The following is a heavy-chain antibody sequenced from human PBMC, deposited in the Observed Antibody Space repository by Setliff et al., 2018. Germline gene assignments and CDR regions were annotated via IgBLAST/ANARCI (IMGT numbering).Heavy chain of an antibody. V-gene: IGHV1-18*01. CDR2: ISPYNGDA. CDR3: TRGRGPRVVVAVPLDF. CDR1: GYNFVTFG. Sequence: ASVKVSCKTSGYNFVTFGVNWVRQVPGQGFEWMGWISPYNGDANYAQKFQGRVTMTTDTSTGTAYMELRTLSSDDTAVYYCTRGRGPRVVVAVPLDFWGQGTLVTAPQ. J-gene: IGHJ4*02. D-gene: IGHD2-15*01.